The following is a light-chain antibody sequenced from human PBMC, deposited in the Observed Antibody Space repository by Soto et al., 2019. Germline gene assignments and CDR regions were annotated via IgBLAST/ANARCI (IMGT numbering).Light chain of an antibody. CDR2: GAS. CDR3: QQYGTSPGFY. CDR1: QSVSSSY. V-gene: IGKV3-20*01. J-gene: IGKJ2*01. Sequence: IVLTQSPGTLSLSPGERATLSCRASQSVSSSYLAWYQQKPGQAPRLLIYGASSRATCIPDRFSGSGSGTAFTLTITRLDPEDFAVYYCQQYGTSPGFYLGQGTKLEIK.